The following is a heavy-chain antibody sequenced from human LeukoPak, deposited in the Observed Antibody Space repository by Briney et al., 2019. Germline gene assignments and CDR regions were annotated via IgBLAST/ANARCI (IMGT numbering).Heavy chain of an antibody. J-gene: IGHJ4*02. D-gene: IGHD3-10*01. Sequence: GGSLRLSCAASGFTFSYAWMSWVRQAPGKGLEWIGRIRSKSVGGTTDYGAPVKGRFTISRDDSRKTLYLQMNSLKTEDTAVYHCTTGLFDHGDSKVDFWGQGVLVIVSS. CDR2: IRSKSVGGTT. CDR1: GFTFSYAW. V-gene: IGHV3-15*01. CDR3: TTGLFDHGDSKVDF.